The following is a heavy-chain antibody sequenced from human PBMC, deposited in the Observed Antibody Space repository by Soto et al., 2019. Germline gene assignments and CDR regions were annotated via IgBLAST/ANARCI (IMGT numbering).Heavy chain of an antibody. J-gene: IGHJ6*02. Sequence: GESLTISCNGSGYSFTSYWISWVRQMPGKGLEWMGRIDPSDSYTNYSPSFQGHVTISADKSISTAYLQWSSLKASDTAMYYCARRKVAARPPGYGMDVWGQGTTVTVS. CDR3: ARRKVAARPPGYGMDV. D-gene: IGHD6-6*01. CDR2: IDPSDSYT. CDR1: GYSFTSYW. V-gene: IGHV5-10-1*01.